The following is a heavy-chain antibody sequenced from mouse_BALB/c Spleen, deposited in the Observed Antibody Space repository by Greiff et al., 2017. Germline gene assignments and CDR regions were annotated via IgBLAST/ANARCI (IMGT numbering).Heavy chain of an antibody. CDR1: GFTFSSYY. CDR2: INSNGGST. V-gene: IGHV5-6-2*01. J-gene: IGHJ1*01. CDR3: ARQGYYGSSYWWYFDV. Sequence: EVKLVESGGGLVKLGGSLKLSCAASGFTFSSYYMSWVRQTPEKRLELVAAINSNGGSTYYPDTVKGRFTISRDNAKNTLYLQMSSLKSEDTALYYCARQGYYGSSYWWYFDVWGAGTTVTVSS. D-gene: IGHD1-1*01.